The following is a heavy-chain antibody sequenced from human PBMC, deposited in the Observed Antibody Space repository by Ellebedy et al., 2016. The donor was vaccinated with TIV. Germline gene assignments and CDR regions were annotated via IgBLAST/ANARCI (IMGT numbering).Heavy chain of an antibody. V-gene: IGHV1-69*04. D-gene: IGHD6-19*01. Sequence: ASVKVSCKASGGTFSSYAISWVRQAPGQGLEWMGRIIPILGIANYAQKFQGRVTITADKSTSTAYMELSSLRSEDTAVYYCARILAVAGTGYWGQGTLVTVSS. CDR1: GGTFSSYA. J-gene: IGHJ4*02. CDR3: ARILAVAGTGY. CDR2: IIPILGIA.